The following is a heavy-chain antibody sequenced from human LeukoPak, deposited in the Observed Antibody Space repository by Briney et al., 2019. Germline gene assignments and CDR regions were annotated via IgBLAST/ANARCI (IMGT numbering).Heavy chain of an antibody. V-gene: IGHV1-69*05. CDR2: IIPIFGTA. J-gene: IGHJ4*02. CDR1: GGTFSSYA. Sequence: ASVKVSCKASGGTFSSYAISWVRQAPGQGLEWMGGIIPIFGTANYAQKFQGRVTITTDESTSTAYVELSSLRSEDTAVYYCARVGPDGSTGYWGQGTLVTVSS. D-gene: IGHD1-26*01. CDR3: ARVGPDGSTGY.